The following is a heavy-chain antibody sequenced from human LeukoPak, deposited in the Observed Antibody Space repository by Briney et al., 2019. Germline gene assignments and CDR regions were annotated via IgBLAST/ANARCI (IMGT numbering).Heavy chain of an antibody. V-gene: IGHV3-23*01. D-gene: IGHD6-13*01. CDR1: GFTFSSYA. CDR3: AKDPSTLRYSSPSDLHDY. CDR2: ISGSGGST. Sequence: GGSLRLSCAASGFTFSSYAMSWVRQAPGKGLEWVSAISGSGGSTYYADSVKGRFTISRDNSKNTLYLQMNSLRAEDTAVYYCAKDPSTLRYSSPSDLHDYWGQGTLVTVSS. J-gene: IGHJ4*02.